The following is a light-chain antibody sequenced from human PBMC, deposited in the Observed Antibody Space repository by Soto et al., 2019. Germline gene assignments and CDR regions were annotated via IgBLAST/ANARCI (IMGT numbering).Light chain of an antibody. CDR1: QSISSY. V-gene: IGKV1-39*01. Sequence: DLQMTQSPSSLSASVGDRVTITCRASQSISSYLNWYQQKPGQVPKLLIYAASRLQSGVPSRISGSGSGTDFTLTISSLQPEDFATYYCQQSYSTHITFGQGTRLEIK. J-gene: IGKJ5*01. CDR3: QQSYSTHIT. CDR2: AAS.